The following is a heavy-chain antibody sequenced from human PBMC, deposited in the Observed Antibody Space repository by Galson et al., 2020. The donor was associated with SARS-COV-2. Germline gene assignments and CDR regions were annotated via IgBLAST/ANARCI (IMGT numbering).Heavy chain of an antibody. D-gene: IGHD6-19*01. CDR1: GFTFSSYW. J-gene: IGHJ6*02. CDR3: ASGAVAGPYYYYGMDV. Sequence: GGSLRLSCAASGFTFSSYWMSWVRQAPGKGLEWVANIKQDGSEKYYVDSVKGRFTISRDNAKNSLYLQMNSLRAEDTAVYYCASGAVAGPYYYYGMDVWGQGTTVTVSS. CDR2: IKQDGSEK. V-gene: IGHV3-7*01.